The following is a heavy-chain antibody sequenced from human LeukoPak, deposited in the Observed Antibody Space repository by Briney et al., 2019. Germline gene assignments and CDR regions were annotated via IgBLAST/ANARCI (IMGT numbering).Heavy chain of an antibody. J-gene: IGHJ4*02. D-gene: IGHD3-9*01. CDR3: AKSLRYFDWSPGRDFDY. Sequence: PGGSLRLSCAASGFTFSSYAMSWVRQAPGKGLEWVSAISGSGGSTYYADSVKGRFTISRDNSKNTLYLQMNSLRAEDTAVYYCAKSLRYFDWSPGRDFDYWGQGTLVTVSS. CDR1: GFTFSSYA. CDR2: ISGSGGST. V-gene: IGHV3-23*01.